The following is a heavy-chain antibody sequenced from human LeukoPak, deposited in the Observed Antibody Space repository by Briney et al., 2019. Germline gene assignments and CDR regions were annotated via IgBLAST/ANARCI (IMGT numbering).Heavy chain of an antibody. CDR2: IDWDDDK. CDR3: ARIASGTNFDY. CDR1: GFSLSTSGMR. J-gene: IGHJ4*02. V-gene: IGHV2-70*04. Sequence: SGPTLVKPTQTLTLTWTFSGFSLSTSGMRVGWIRQPPGKALEWLARIDWDDDKFYSTSLKTRLTISKDTSKNQVVLTLTNVDPVDTATYFCARIASGTNFDYWGQGTLVTVSS. D-gene: IGHD1-1*01.